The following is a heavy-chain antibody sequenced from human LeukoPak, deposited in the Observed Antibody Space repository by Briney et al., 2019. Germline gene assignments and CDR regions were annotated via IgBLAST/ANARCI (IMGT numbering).Heavy chain of an antibody. CDR1: GGSFSGYY. CDR3: ARPMTTVTTWEKNAFDI. CDR2: IKHSGST. D-gene: IGHD4-17*01. V-gene: IGHV4-34*01. Sequence: SETLSLTCAVYGGSFSGYYWSWIRQPPGKGLEWIGEIKHSGSTNYNPSLKSRVTISVDTSKNQFSLKLSSVTAADTAVYYCARPMTTVTTWEKNAFDIWGQGTMVTVSS. J-gene: IGHJ3*02.